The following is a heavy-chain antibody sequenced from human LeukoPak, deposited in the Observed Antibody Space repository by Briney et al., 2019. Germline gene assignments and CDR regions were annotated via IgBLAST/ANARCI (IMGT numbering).Heavy chain of an antibody. Sequence: GSLRLSCAASGFTFSSYAMHWVRQAPGKGLEWGSTISESGYNIQYAKSVKGRFTISRDNSRNTLYLQMNSLRAEDTAVYYCAILWFGESLDYWGQGTLVTVSS. V-gene: IGHV3-23*01. D-gene: IGHD3-10*01. CDR1: GFTFSSYA. CDR3: AILWFGESLDY. CDR2: ISESGYNI. J-gene: IGHJ4*02.